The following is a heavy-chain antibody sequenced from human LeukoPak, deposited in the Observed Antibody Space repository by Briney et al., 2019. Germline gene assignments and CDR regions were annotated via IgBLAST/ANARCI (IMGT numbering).Heavy chain of an antibody. V-gene: IGHV4-59*01. CDR3: ARAPLLGLRPSFDV. CDR1: GGSISSYY. CDR2: IFHIGSP. Sequence: SETLSLTCTVSGGSISSYYWSWIRQPPGKGLEWIGYIFHIGSPKYNPSLKSRVTISVDTSKSHFSLKLSSVTAADTAVYYCARAPLLGLRPSFDVWGQGTMVTVSS. J-gene: IGHJ3*01. D-gene: IGHD2-15*01.